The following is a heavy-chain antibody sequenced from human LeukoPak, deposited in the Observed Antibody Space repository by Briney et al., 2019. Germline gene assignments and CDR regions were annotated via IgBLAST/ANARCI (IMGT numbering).Heavy chain of an antibody. Sequence: GGSLRLSCAASGFTFSSYWMSWVRQAPGKGLEWVSYISSSGRTIYYADSVKGRFTISRDNAKNSLHLQMNSLRGEDTAVYYCARGGSSGYYLDYFDHWGQGTLVTVSS. CDR2: ISSSGRTI. D-gene: IGHD3-22*01. CDR1: GFTFSSYW. J-gene: IGHJ4*02. CDR3: ARGGSSGYYLDYFDH. V-gene: IGHV3-48*04.